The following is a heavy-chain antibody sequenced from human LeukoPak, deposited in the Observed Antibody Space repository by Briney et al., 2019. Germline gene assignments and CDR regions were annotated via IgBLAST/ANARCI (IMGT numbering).Heavy chain of an antibody. V-gene: IGHV4-39*01. CDR2: IYDSGST. J-gene: IGHJ4*02. Sequence: SETLSLTCTVSGGSIRSSYYYWGWIRQPPGKGLEWIGSIYDSGSTYYNPSLKSRVTISVDTSKNQFSLKLSSVTAADTAVYYCARGPPYIVVVTAIGFFDYWGQGTLVTVSS. CDR3: ARGPPYIVVVTAIGFFDY. D-gene: IGHD2-21*02. CDR1: GGSIRSSYYY.